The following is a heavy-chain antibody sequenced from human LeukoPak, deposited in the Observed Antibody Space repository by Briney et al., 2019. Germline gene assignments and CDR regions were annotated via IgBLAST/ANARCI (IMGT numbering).Heavy chain of an antibody. Sequence: SETLSLTCTVSGGSISSYYWSWIRQPPGKGLEWIGYIYYSGGTNYNPSLKSRVTISVDTSKNQFSLKLSSVTAADTAVYYCARDGWLVPRGRYYGMDVWGKGTTVTVSS. CDR3: ARDGWLVPRGRYYGMDV. CDR1: GGSISSYY. CDR2: IYYSGGT. V-gene: IGHV4-59*01. J-gene: IGHJ6*04. D-gene: IGHD6-19*01.